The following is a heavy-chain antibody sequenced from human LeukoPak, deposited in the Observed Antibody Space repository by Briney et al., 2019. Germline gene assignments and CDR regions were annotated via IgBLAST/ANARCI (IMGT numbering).Heavy chain of an antibody. CDR3: ARVLGYYDSSGYGY. CDR2: INPNSGGT. D-gene: IGHD3-22*01. J-gene: IGHJ4*02. V-gene: IGHV1-2*02. Sequence: ASVKVSCKASGYTFTGYYMHWVRQAPGQGLEWMGWINPNSGGTNYAQRFQGRVTMTRDTSISTAYMELSRLRYDDTAVYYCARVLGYYDSSGYGYWGQGTLVTVSS. CDR1: GYTFTGYY.